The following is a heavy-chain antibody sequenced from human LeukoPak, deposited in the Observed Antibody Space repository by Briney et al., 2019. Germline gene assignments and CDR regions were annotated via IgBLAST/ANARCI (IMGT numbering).Heavy chain of an antibody. CDR2: IKQEGSEK. Sequence: SGGSLRLSCAASGFTFSSFWMSWVRQAPGKGLEWVANIKQEGSEKYYVGSVKGRFTISRDDARNSLYLQMNSLRAEDTAVYFCARGFELDYWGQGTLLTVSS. CDR1: GFTFSSFW. CDR3: ARGFELDY. V-gene: IGHV3-7*01. J-gene: IGHJ4*02.